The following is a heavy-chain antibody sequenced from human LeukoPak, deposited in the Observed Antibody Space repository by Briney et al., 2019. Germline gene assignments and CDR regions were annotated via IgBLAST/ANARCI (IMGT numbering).Heavy chain of an antibody. CDR3: AIFHKSASWPEYFQH. CDR1: GFPFCSHG. V-gene: IGHV3-23*01. CDR2: ISAGGGPT. Sequence: GGTLRLSCAGSGFPFCSHGMNWVRQAPGKGLEWVSGISAGGGPTYYADSVKGRFTISRDNSKNTLYPQMNSLRVEDTAIYYCAIFHKSASWPEYFQHWGQRTLVSVPS. D-gene: IGHD2-2*01. J-gene: IGHJ1*01.